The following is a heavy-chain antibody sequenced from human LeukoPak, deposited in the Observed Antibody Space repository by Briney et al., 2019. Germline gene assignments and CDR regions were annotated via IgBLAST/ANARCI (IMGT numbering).Heavy chain of an antibody. CDR1: GFTFSSYE. Sequence: PGGSLRLSCAASGFTFSSYEMNWVRRAPGKGLEWVSYISSSGSTIYYADSVKGRFTFSRDNAKNSLYLQMNSLRAEDTAVYYCASLPTYSSSWYRNFYYYMDVWGKGTTVTVSS. V-gene: IGHV3-48*03. CDR2: ISSSGSTI. D-gene: IGHD6-13*01. J-gene: IGHJ6*03. CDR3: ASLPTYSSSWYRNFYYYMDV.